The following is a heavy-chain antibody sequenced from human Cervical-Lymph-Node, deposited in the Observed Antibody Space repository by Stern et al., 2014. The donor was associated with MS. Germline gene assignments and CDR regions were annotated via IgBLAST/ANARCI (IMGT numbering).Heavy chain of an antibody. D-gene: IGHD6-6*01. V-gene: IGHV4-4*02. CDR3: AREGYSSSYDAFDI. CDR2: SYHSGST. Sequence: QVQLQESGPGLVKPSGTLSLTCAVSGGSISSSNWWRWVRQPPGKGLEWVGESYHSGSTNYNPSLKSRVTISVDKSKNQFSLKLSSVTAADTAVYYCAREGYSSSYDAFDIWGQGTMVTVSS. J-gene: IGHJ3*02. CDR1: GGSISSSNW.